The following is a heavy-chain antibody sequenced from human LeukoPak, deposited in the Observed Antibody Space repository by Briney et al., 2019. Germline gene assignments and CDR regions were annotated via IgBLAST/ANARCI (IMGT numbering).Heavy chain of an antibody. CDR1: GYTFTSYG. D-gene: IGHD4-11*01. CDR3: ARDPATVTTHVDYYYGMDV. Sequence: ASVKVSCKASGYTFTSYGISWVRQAPGQGLEWMGWISAYNGNTNYAQKLQGRVTMTTDTSTSTAYMELRSLRSDDTAVYHCARDPATVTTHVDYYYGMDVWGQGTTVTVSS. V-gene: IGHV1-18*01. J-gene: IGHJ6*02. CDR2: ISAYNGNT.